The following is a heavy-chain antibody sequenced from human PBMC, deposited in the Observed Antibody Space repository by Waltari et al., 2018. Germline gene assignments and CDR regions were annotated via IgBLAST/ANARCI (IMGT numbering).Heavy chain of an antibody. Sequence: EVQLVESGGGLVQPGGSLRISCAASGLPFSPYGMNWVRQAPGKGLEWVSHISGGGSPIYYADSVKGRFTISRDNAKNSLYLQMNSLRVEDTAVYYCVPMGASRLTLTGWGQGTLVTVSS. CDR1: GLPFSPYG. D-gene: IGHD3-9*01. J-gene: IGHJ4*02. CDR3: VPMGASRLTLTG. V-gene: IGHV3-48*04. CDR2: ISGGGSPI.